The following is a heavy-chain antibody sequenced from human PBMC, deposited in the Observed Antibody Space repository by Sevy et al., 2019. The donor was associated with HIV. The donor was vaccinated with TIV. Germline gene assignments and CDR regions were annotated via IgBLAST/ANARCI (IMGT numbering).Heavy chain of an antibody. CDR2: ISYDGSNK. V-gene: IGHV3-30-3*01. J-gene: IGHJ4*02. D-gene: IGHD3-22*01. Sequence: GVSLRLSCAASGFTFRSYAMHWVRQAPGKGLEWVAVISYDGSNKYYADSMKGRFTISRDNSKNTLYLQMNSLRAEDTAVYYCARDLYYYDSSGYLDYWGQGTLVTVSS. CDR1: GFTFRSYA. CDR3: ARDLYYYDSSGYLDY.